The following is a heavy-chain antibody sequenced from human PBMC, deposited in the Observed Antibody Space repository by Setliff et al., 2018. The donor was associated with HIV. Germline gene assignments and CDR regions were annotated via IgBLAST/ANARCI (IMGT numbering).Heavy chain of an antibody. CDR3: ARDRGGYGSGSYYNA. CDR2: ISRSSTYI. CDR1: GFTLSSYA. Sequence: GGSLRLSCAASGFTLSSYAMNWVRQAPGKGLEWVSSISRSSTYIYYADSVKGRFTISRDNAKNSLYLQMNSLGAEDTAVYYCARDRGGYGSGSYYNAWGPGTLVTVSS. D-gene: IGHD3-10*01. J-gene: IGHJ5*02. V-gene: IGHV3-21*01.